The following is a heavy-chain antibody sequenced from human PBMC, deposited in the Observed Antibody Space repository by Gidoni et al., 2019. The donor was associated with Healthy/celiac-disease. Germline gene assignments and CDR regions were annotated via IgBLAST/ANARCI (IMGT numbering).Heavy chain of an antibody. V-gene: IGHV1-3*01. J-gene: IGHJ6*03. Sequence: CGAAVKEREDAAKGACKAAGDTFTSYAMHWVRQAPGQRLEWMGWINAGNGNTKYSQKFQGRVTITRDTSASTAYMELSSLRSEDTAVYYCARDKVTTQGNYYYYMDVWGKGTTVTVSS. CDR1: GDTFTSYA. CDR3: ARDKVTTQGNYYYYMDV. D-gene: IGHD4-17*01. CDR2: INAGNGNT.